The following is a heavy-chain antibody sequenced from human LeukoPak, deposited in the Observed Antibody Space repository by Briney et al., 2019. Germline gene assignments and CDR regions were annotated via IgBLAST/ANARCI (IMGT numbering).Heavy chain of an antibody. CDR1: GGSISSGSSY. CDR3: ARHRSGWLQSSFDY. V-gene: IGHV4-39*01. CDR2: IYYSGSS. J-gene: IGHJ4*02. Sequence: SETLSLTCSVSGGSISSGSSYWGWIRQPPGKGLEWIGSIYYSGSSFDNPALKSRVTISVDTSKNQFSLKLSSGTAADTAVYYCARHRSGWLQSSFDYWGQGTLVTVSS. D-gene: IGHD5-24*01.